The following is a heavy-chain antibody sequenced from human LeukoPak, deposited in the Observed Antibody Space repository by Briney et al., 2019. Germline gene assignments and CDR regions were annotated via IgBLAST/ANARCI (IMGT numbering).Heavy chain of an antibody. D-gene: IGHD1-26*01. CDR3: ARVRTGSYYIDY. J-gene: IGHJ4*02. Sequence: PSETLSLTCTVSGGSISSYYWSWIRQPPGKGLECIGYLFYSGSTNYNPSLKSRVTISVDTSKDQFSLKLNSVTAADTAVYYCARVRTGSYYIDYWGQGTLVTVSS. V-gene: IGHV4-59*01. CDR2: LFYSGST. CDR1: GGSISSYY.